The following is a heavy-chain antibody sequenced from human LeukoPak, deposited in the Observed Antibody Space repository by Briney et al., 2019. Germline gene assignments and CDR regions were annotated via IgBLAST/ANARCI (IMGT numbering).Heavy chain of an antibody. D-gene: IGHD6-19*01. J-gene: IGHJ4*02. CDR3: ARRYSSGFYFDY. CDR2: IYTSGST. V-gene: IGHV4-61*02. CDR1: GGSISSGSYY. Sequence: SQTLSLTCTVSGGSISSGSYYWSWIRQPAGKGLEWIGRIYTSGSTNYNPSLKGRVTISVDTSKNQFSLKLSSVTAADTAVYYCARRYSSGFYFDYWGQGTLVTVSS.